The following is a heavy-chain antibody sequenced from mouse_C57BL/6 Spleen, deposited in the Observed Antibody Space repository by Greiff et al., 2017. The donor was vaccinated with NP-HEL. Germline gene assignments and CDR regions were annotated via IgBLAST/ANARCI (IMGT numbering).Heavy chain of an antibody. D-gene: IGHD1-1*01. CDR1: GFTFTDYY. CDR3: ARSLRSWYFDV. Sequence: EVQRVESGGGLVQPGGSLSLSCAASGFTFTDYYMSWVRQPPGKALEWLGFIRNKANGYTTEYSASVKGRFTISRDNSQSILYLQIKALRAEDSATYYWARSLRSWYFDVWGTGTTVTVSS. J-gene: IGHJ1*03. V-gene: IGHV7-3*01. CDR2: IRNKANGYTT.